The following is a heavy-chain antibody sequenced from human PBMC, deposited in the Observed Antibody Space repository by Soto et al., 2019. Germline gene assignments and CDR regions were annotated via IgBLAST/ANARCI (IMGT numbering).Heavy chain of an antibody. V-gene: IGHV4-39*01. J-gene: IGHJ6*02. CDR1: GGSISSSSYY. Sequence: LPETLSLTCTVSGGSISSSSYYWGWIRQPPGKGLEWIGSIYYSGSTYYNPSLKSRVTISVDTSKNQFSLKLSSVTAADTAVYYCARGEMATIDFDYYYGMDVWGQGTTVTVSS. CDR3: ARGEMATIDFDYYYGMDV. CDR2: IYYSGST. D-gene: IGHD5-12*01.